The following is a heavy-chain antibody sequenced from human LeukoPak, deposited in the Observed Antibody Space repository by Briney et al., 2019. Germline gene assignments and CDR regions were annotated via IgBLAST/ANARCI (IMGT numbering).Heavy chain of an antibody. V-gene: IGHV4-31*03. Sequence: SETLSLTCTVSGGSISSGGYYWSWIRQHPGKGLEWIAYIYYSGSTCYNPSLKSRVTISVDTSKNQFSLKLSSVTAADTAVYYCARRSGRTVTRYFDLWGRGTLVTVSS. CDR1: GGSISSGGYY. D-gene: IGHD4-17*01. J-gene: IGHJ2*01. CDR2: IYYSGST. CDR3: ARRSGRTVTRYFDL.